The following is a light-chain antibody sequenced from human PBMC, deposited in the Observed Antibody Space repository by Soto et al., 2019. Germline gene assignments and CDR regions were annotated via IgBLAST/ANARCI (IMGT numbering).Light chain of an antibody. V-gene: IGKV3-15*01. Sequence: EIVMTQSPATLSVSPGERATLSCRASQSVSNNLAWYQQKPGQAPRLLIYGASTRATGIPGRFSGSGSGTEFTLTISSLQSEDFGIYYCQQYDSWPTFGPGTKVDIK. CDR3: QQYDSWPT. J-gene: IGKJ3*01. CDR2: GAS. CDR1: QSVSNN.